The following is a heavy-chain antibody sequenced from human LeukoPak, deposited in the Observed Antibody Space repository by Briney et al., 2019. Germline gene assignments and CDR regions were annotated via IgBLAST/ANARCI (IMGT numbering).Heavy chain of an antibody. CDR1: GYTFTSYD. CDR2: IIPIFGTA. J-gene: IGHJ4*02. CDR3: ARDVNRGED. D-gene: IGHD7-27*01. Sequence: GASVKVSCKASGYTFTSYDINWVRQATGQGLEWMGGIIPIFGTANYAQKFQGRVTITADESTSTAYMELSSLRSEDTAVYYCARDVNRGEDWGQGTLVTVSS. V-gene: IGHV1-69*13.